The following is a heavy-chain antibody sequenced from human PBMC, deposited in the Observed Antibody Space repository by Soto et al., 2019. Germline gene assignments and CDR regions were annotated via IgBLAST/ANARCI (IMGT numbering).Heavy chain of an antibody. D-gene: IGHD3-3*01. Sequence: PSETLSLTCTVSGGSISSYYWSWIRQPPGKGLEWIGYIYYSGSTNYDPSLKSRVTISVDTSKNQFSLKLSSVTAADTAVYYCARQVFGVERTINWFDPWGQGTLVTVSS. CDR2: IYYSGST. J-gene: IGHJ5*02. CDR1: GGSISSYY. CDR3: ARQVFGVERTINWFDP. V-gene: IGHV4-59*08.